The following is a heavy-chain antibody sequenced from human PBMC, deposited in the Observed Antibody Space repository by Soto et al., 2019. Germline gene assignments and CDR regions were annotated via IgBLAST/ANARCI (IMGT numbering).Heavy chain of an antibody. V-gene: IGHV3-23*01. J-gene: IGHJ3*01. CDR3: AKGSGTSGYKSIDAFEF. D-gene: IGHD3-22*01. CDR2: ISATGGIT. CDR1: GFTFSSCA. Sequence: EVQLLESGGGLVQPGGSLRLSCVASGFTFSSCAMSWVRQAPGKGLEWVSAISATGGITYYADSVRGRFTISRDNSRNRLNGQRNSLRAEDTALYYGAKGSGTSGYKSIDAFEFWGQGTMVTVSS.